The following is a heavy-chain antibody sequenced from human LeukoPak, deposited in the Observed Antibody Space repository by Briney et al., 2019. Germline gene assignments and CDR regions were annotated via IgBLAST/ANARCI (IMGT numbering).Heavy chain of an antibody. CDR1: GFTFSSYA. D-gene: IGHD6-6*01. CDR2: ISYDGSNK. Sequence: PGGSLRLSCAASGFTFSSYAMHWVRQAPGKGLEWVAVISYDGSNKYYADSVKGRFTIPRDNSKNTLYLQMNSLRAEDTAVYYCARDSHQSSDYWGQGTLVTVSS. V-gene: IGHV3-30-3*01. J-gene: IGHJ4*02. CDR3: ARDSHQSSDY.